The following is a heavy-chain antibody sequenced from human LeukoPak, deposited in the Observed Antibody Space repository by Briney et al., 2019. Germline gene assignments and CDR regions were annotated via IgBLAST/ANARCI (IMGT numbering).Heavy chain of an antibody. V-gene: IGHV3-33*06. D-gene: IGHD2-15*01. CDR2: IWYDGSNK. J-gene: IGHJ4*02. CDR3: AKARTYCSGGSCFYDY. CDR1: GFTFSSYG. Sequence: TGGSLRLSCAASGFTFSSYGMHWVRQAPGKGLEWVAVIWYDGSNKYYADSVKGRFTISRDNSKNTLSLQMNSLRAEDTAVYYCAKARTYCSGGSCFYDYWGQGTPVTVSS.